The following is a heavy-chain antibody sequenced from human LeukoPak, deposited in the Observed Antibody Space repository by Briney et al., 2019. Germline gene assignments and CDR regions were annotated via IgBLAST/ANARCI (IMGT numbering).Heavy chain of an antibody. CDR2: IYHSGST. CDR3: ARDHRGQLWE. V-gene: IGHV4-4*02. Sequence: SGTLSLTCAVSGGSISSINWWSWVRQPPGKGLEWIGEIYHSGSTNYNPSLKSRVTISVDTSKNQFSLKLSSVTAADTAVYYCARDHRGQLWEWGQGTLVTVSS. CDR1: GGSISSINW. J-gene: IGHJ4*02. D-gene: IGHD5-18*01.